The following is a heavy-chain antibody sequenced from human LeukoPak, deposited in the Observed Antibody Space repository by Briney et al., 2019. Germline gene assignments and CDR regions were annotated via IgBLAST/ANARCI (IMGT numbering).Heavy chain of an antibody. CDR2: IYISGST. CDR3: ARDRGTWNDDGFDY. J-gene: IGHJ4*02. Sequence: SETLSLTCTVSGVSISRYYWSWVRQPAGKGLEWIGRIYISGSTNYNTSLKSRVTMSVDTSKNQFSLKLSSVTAADTAVYYCARDRGTWNDDGFDYWGQGTLVTVSS. CDR1: GVSISRYY. V-gene: IGHV4-4*07. D-gene: IGHD1-1*01.